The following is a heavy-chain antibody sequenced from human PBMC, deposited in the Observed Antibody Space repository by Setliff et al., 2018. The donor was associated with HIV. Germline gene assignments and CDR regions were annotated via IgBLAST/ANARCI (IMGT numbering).Heavy chain of an antibody. J-gene: IGHJ4*02. CDR2: INPNNGGT. D-gene: IGHD6-13*01. CDR1: GYTFTGYY. CDR3: ARDVAGSAAEPDY. Sequence: GASVKVSCKASGYTFTGYYMHWVRQAPGQGLEWMGWINPNNGGTNYAQKFQGRVTMTRDTSISTAYMELSRLRSDDTAVYYCARDVAGSAAEPDYWGQGTLVTVSS. V-gene: IGHV1-2*02.